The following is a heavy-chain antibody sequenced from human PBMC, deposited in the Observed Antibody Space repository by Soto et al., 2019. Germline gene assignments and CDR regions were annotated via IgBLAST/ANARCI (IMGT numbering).Heavy chain of an antibody. V-gene: IGHV1-69*01. J-gene: IGHJ5*01. CDR1: GAIFSSYA. CDR2: IIPIFATP. D-gene: IGHD4-17*01. CDR3: ARARYGDFVTWFDS. Sequence: QVQLVQSGAEVKKPGSSVKVSCKASGAIFSSYAVSWVRQVPGQGLEWMGGIIPIFATPKYGQKFQDRVTITADESTSSAYMELSSLRSDDTAVYHCARARYGDFVTWFDSWGQGTPVTVSS.